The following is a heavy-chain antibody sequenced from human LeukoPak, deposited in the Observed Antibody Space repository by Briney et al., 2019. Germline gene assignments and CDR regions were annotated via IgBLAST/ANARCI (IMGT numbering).Heavy chain of an antibody. CDR1: GYTFTSYY. CDR2: INPSGGST. D-gene: IGHD3-10*01. J-gene: IGHJ6*03. Sequence: ASVKVSCKASGYTFTSYYMHWVRQAPGQGLEWMGIINPSGGSTSYAQKFQGRVTMTRDTSTSTVYMELSSLRSEDTAVYYCARDYYGSGSYPHYYYYMDVWGKGTTVTVSS. V-gene: IGHV1-46*01. CDR3: ARDYYGSGSYPHYYYYMDV.